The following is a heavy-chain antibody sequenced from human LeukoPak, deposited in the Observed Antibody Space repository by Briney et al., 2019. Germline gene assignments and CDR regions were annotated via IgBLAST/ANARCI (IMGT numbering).Heavy chain of an antibody. Sequence: PGGSLRLSCAASGLTVSSNYMSWVRQAPGKGLEWVSLIYSGSSTYYADSVKGGFTISRDKSKNTLYLQMSSLRVEDTAVYYCAMGAIVATIDYWGQGTLVTVSS. CDR2: IYSGSST. J-gene: IGHJ4*02. V-gene: IGHV3-66*01. CDR3: AMGAIVATIDY. CDR1: GLTVSSNY. D-gene: IGHD5-12*01.